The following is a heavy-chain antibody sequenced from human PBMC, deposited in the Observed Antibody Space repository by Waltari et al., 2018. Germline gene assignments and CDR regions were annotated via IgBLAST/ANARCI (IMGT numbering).Heavy chain of an antibody. D-gene: IGHD3-10*01. CDR3: ARGELLWFREHWFDP. V-gene: IGHV4-34*01. CDR1: GGSFSGYY. J-gene: IGHJ5*02. Sequence: QVQLQQWGAGLLKPSETLSLTCAVYGGSFSGYYWSWIRQPPGKGLEWIGEINHSGSTNYNPSLKSRVTIAVDTSKNQFSLKLSSVTAADTAVYYCARGELLWFREHWFDPWGQGTLVTVSS. CDR2: INHSGST.